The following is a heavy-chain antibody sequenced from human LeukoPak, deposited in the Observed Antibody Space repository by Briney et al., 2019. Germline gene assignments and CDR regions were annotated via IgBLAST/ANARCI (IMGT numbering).Heavy chain of an antibody. Sequence: PGGFLKLSCAASGFTFSGSAMHWVRQASGKGLEWVGRIRSKANSYATAYAASVKGRFTISRDDSKNTAYLQMNSLKTEDTAVYYCTRGGRGYYYGMDVWGQGTTVTVSS. V-gene: IGHV3-73*01. CDR3: TRGGRGYYYGMDV. J-gene: IGHJ6*02. CDR1: GFTFSGSA. D-gene: IGHD1-26*01. CDR2: IRSKANSYAT.